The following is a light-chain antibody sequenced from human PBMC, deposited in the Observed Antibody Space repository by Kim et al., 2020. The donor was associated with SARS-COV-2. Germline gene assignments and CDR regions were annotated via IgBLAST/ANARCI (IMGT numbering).Light chain of an antibody. V-gene: IGKV3-11*01. Sequence: SLFPGDTATRSCRASQSFSNYVSCYQQHPGQPPRLLIFDASRRAIGIPDRFSGTGSGTDFSLTIRSLESEDFGVYYYQKQNGPPYTFGPGTKLEI. CDR2: DAS. J-gene: IGKJ2*01. CDR3: QKQNGPPYT. CDR1: QSFSNY.